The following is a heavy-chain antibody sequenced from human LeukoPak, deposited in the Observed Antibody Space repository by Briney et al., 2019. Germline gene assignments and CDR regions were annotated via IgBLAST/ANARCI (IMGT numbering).Heavy chain of an antibody. Sequence: SQTLSLTCAVSGGSISSGGYSWSWIRQPPGKGLEWIGYIYHSGSTYYNPSLKSRVTISVDMSKNQFSLKLSSVTAADTAVYYCARGGATSSVLSWFDPWGQGTLVTVSS. CDR3: ARGGATSSVLSWFDP. V-gene: IGHV4-30-2*01. J-gene: IGHJ5*02. CDR2: IYHSGST. CDR1: GGSISSGGYS. D-gene: IGHD2-2*01.